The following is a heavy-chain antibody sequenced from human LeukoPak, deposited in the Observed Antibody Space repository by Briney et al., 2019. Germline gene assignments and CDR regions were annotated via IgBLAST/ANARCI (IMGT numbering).Heavy chain of an antibody. Sequence: SVKVSCKASGGTFSSYAISWVRQAPGQGLEWMEGIIPIFGTANYAQKFQGRVTITADESTSTAYMELSGLRSEDTAVYYCASTTYYYDSSGYYYLEYFQHWGQGTLVTVSS. D-gene: IGHD3-22*01. V-gene: IGHV1-69*13. CDR2: IIPIFGTA. CDR3: ASTTYYYDSSGYYYLEYFQH. CDR1: GGTFSSYA. J-gene: IGHJ1*01.